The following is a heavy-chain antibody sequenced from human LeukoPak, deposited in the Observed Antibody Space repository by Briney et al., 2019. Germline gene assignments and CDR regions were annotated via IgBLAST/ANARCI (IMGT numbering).Heavy chain of an antibody. CDR2: ITNSGSTV. CDR3: ARGTVEVEAEFDY. V-gene: IGHV3-11*04. Sequence: GGSLRLSCAATGFTISDYYMSWIRQAPGKGLEWVSYITNSGSTVYYIDSVKGRFTISRDNSKNTLYLQMNSLRAEDTAVYYCARGTVEVEAEFDYWGQGTLVTVSS. CDR1: GFTISDYY. J-gene: IGHJ4*02. D-gene: IGHD4-23*01.